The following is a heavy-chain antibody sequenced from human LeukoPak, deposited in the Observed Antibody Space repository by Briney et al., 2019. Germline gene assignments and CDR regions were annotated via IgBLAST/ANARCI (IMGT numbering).Heavy chain of an antibody. CDR2: ISYDGSNK. V-gene: IGHV3-30*18. J-gene: IGHJ4*02. CDR1: GFTFSSYG. Sequence: GRSLRLSCAASGFTFSSYGMHWVRQAPGKGLEWVAVISYDGSNKYYADSVKGRFTISRDNSKNTLYLQMNSLRAEDTAVYYCAKDQTDVGWLRLNYWGQGTLVTVSS. CDR3: AKDQTDVGWLRLNY. D-gene: IGHD5-12*01.